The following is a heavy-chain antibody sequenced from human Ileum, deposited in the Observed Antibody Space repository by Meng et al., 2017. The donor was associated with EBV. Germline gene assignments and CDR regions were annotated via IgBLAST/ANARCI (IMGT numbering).Heavy chain of an antibody. J-gene: IGHJ4*02. Sequence: QLPRQQSGPGLVKPSETPSLTCSVSGGSFSSRKYYWGWIRQPPGKALEWIASIYYSGTTYYNPSLQSRVSISVDKSKNQVSLNMTSMTAADTAVYYCASRELAPFDYWGQGTLVTVSS. V-gene: IGHV4-39*07. D-gene: IGHD1-26*01. CDR2: IYYSGTT. CDR1: GGSFSSRKYY. CDR3: ASRELAPFDY.